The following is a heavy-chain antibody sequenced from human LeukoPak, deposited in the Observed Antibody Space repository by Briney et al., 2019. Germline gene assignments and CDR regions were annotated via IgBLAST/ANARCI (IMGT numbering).Heavy chain of an antibody. Sequence: SVKVSCKASGGTFSSYAISWVRQAPGQGLEWMGGIIPTFGTANYAQQFQGRVTITTDESTSTAYMELSSLRSEDTAVYYCARCYYDSSGYYGAFDIWGQGTMVTVSS. D-gene: IGHD3-22*01. CDR3: ARCYYDSSGYYGAFDI. J-gene: IGHJ3*02. V-gene: IGHV1-69*05. CDR2: IIPTFGTA. CDR1: GGTFSSYA.